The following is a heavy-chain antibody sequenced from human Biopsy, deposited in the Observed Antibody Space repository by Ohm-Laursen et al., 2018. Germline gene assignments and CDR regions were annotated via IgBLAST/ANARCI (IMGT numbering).Heavy chain of an antibody. CDR1: SGSISSYY. Sequence: GTLSLTCPVSSGSISSYYWSWIRQPPGKGPEWIGYIDYRGSTKYNPSLRSRVTMSIDTSRNQFSLKLSSVTAADTAVYYCATTTMDTSGWFGNYFDSWGQGTLVTVSA. CDR2: IDYRGST. V-gene: IGHV4-59*08. CDR3: ATTTMDTSGWFGNYFDS. J-gene: IGHJ4*02. D-gene: IGHD6-19*01.